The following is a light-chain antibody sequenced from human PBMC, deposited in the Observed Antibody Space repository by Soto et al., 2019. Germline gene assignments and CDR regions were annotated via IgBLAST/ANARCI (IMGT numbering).Light chain of an antibody. CDR1: LTISDNY. CDR2: GAS. V-gene: IGKV3-20*01. J-gene: IGKJ1*01. Sequence: EIVLTHSPGTLSLSPVEIATLSCRASLTISDNYLAWYQQKAGQAPRLVIFGASSRATGIPDRFSASGSGTDFTLTISRLEPEDFAVYYCQQYSMAPLTFGQGTKVDIK. CDR3: QQYSMAPLT.